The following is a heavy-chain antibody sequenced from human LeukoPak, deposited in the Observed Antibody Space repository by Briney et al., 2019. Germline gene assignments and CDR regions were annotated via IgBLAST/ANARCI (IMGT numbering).Heavy chain of an antibody. Sequence: GGSLRLSCAASGFTFSSNYMSWVRQAPGKGREWVAIMYSGGSTYYSDSVKGRFPISRDNSKNTLYLQMTSLRAEDTAVYFCVRVAYSYGSGDWNHFDYWGQGTLVTVSS. D-gene: IGHD5-18*01. J-gene: IGHJ4*02. V-gene: IGHV3-66*02. CDR3: VRVAYSYGSGDWNHFDY. CDR1: GFTFSSNY. CDR2: MYSGGST.